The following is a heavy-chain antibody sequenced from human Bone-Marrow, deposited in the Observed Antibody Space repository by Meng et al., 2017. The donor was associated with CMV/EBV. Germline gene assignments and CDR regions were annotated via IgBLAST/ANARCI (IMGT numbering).Heavy chain of an antibody. CDR2: INTGGEKR. Sequence: GGSLRLSCADSTYTLAGYALSWVRQVPGKGLEWLSSINTGGEKRYYADSVKGRFTISRDHSKSTLYLQMNSLKAGDTAIYYCARASMPNYGMDVWGQGTTVTVSS. J-gene: IGHJ6*02. CDR3: ARASMPNYGMDV. CDR1: TYTLAGYA. V-gene: IGHV3-23*01. D-gene: IGHD2/OR15-2a*01.